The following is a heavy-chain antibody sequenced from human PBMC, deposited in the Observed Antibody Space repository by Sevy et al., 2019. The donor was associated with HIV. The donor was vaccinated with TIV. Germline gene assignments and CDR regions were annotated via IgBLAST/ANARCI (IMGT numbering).Heavy chain of an antibody. CDR3: AKDVDSGSGSYYNGYYYYGMDV. CDR2: ISGSGGST. V-gene: IGHV3-23*01. Sequence: GGSLRLSCAASGFTFSSYAMSWVRQAPGKGLEWVSAISGSGGSTYYADSVKGRFTISRDNSKNTLYLQMNSVRAEDTAVYYCAKDVDSGSGSYYNGYYYYGMDVWGQGTTVTVSS. J-gene: IGHJ6*02. CDR1: GFTFSSYA. D-gene: IGHD3-10*01.